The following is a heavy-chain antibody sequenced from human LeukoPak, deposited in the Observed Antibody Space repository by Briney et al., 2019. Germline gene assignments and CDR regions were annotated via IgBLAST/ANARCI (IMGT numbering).Heavy chain of an antibody. CDR1: GFTVSTNY. V-gene: IGHV3-66*01. J-gene: IGHJ6*02. D-gene: IGHD2-8*02. Sequence: PGGSLRLSCAASGFTVSTNYMSWVRQAPGKGLEWVSVIYSGGSTYYADSVKGRFTISRNNSKNTLYLQMNSLRAEDTAVYYCARDAGGYGMDVWGQGTTVTVSS. CDR2: IYSGGST. CDR3: ARDAGGYGMDV.